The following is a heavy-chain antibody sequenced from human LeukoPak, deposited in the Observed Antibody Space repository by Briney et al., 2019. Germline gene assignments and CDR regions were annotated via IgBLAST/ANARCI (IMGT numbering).Heavy chain of an antibody. Sequence: GGSLRLSWEASGVTFSSYVMSGVRQAPGKGPEWVSGISGSGGGTYYADSVKGRFAISRDNSKNTLYLQMNSLRAEDTAVYYCVQEGPRGLAFDIWGQGTKVTVSS. CDR1: GVTFSSYV. CDR2: ISGSGGGT. V-gene: IGHV3-23*01. J-gene: IGHJ3*02. CDR3: VQEGPRGLAFDI.